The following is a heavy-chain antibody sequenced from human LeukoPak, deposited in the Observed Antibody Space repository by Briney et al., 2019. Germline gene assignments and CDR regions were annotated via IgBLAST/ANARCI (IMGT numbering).Heavy chain of an antibody. V-gene: IGHV4-34*01. CDR2: INHSGST. J-gene: IGHJ6*03. CDR3: ASPPESDMDV. CDR1: GGSFSGYY. Sequence: NPSETLSLTCAVYGGSFSGYYWSWIRQPPGKGLEWIGEINHSGSTNYNPSLKSRVTISVDMSKNQFSLKLSFVTAADTAVYYCASPPESDMDVWGKGTTVTVSS.